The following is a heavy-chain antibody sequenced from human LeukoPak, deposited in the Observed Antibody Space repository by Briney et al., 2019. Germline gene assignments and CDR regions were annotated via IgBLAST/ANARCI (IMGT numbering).Heavy chain of an antibody. J-gene: IGHJ4*02. CDR2: INNDGSST. D-gene: IGHD3-10*01. CDR3: ARANYYGSGSCDY. V-gene: IGHV3-74*01. CDR1: GFTFSSYW. Sequence: PGGSLRLSCAASGFTFSSYWMHWVRQAPGKGLVWVSHINNDGSSTNYPDSVKGRFTISRDNAKNTLYLQMNSLRNEDTAVYYCARANYYGSGSCDYWGQGTLVTVSS.